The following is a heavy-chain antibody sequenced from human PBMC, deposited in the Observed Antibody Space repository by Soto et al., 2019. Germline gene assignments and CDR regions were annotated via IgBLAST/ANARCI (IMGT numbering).Heavy chain of an antibody. CDR1: GFTFSSYW. V-gene: IGHV3-74*01. CDR3: ARVSGDAFDI. J-gene: IGHJ3*02. D-gene: IGHD3-10*01. CDR2: IKNDGSST. Sequence: EVQLVESGGGLVQPGGSLRLSCAASGFTFSSYWMHWVRQAPGKGLVWVSRIKNDGSSTSYADSVKGRFSISRDNAKNTLYLQMNSLRAEDTAVYYCARVSGDAFDIWGQGTMVTVSS.